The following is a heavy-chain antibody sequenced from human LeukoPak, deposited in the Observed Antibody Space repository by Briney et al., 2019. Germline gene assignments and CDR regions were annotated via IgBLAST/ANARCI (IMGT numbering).Heavy chain of an antibody. Sequence: GGSLRLFCVVSGFTFNNYAMRWVRQAPGKGLEGVSGISPSGGTTDYADSMKGRFTVSRDNSENTLYLQMNSLRAEDTAVYYCATDGCSSTNYYPNCFDPWGQGTLVTVSS. CDR3: ATDGCSSTNYYPNCFDP. CDR2: ISPSGGTT. CDR1: GFTFNNYA. V-gene: IGHV3-23*01. J-gene: IGHJ5*02. D-gene: IGHD2-2*01.